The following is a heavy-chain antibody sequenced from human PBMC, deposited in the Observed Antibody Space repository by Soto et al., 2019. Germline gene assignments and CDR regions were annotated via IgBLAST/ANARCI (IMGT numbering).Heavy chain of an antibody. J-gene: IGHJ4*02. CDR3: AKDLGSSGQGY. D-gene: IGHD6-19*01. CDR2: ISYDGSNK. CDR1: GFTFSSYG. V-gene: IGHV3-30*18. Sequence: QVQLVESGGGVVQPGRALRLSCAASGFTFSSYGMHWVRKSPGKGLEWVAVISYDGSNKYYADSMKGRFTISRDNSKNTLYLQMNSLRAEDTAVYYCAKDLGSSGQGYWGQGTLVTVSS.